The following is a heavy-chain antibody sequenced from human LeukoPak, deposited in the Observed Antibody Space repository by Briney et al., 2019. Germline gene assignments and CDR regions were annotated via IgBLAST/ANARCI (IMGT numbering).Heavy chain of an antibody. Sequence: ASVKVSCKASGYTFTSYGISWVRQAPGQGLEWMGWISAYNGNTNYAQKLQGRVTMTTDTSTSTAYMELRSLRSDGTAVYYCARVSAQNYDYVWGSYRPLPFDYWGQGTLVTVSS. CDR2: ISAYNGNT. CDR1: GYTFTSYG. CDR3: ARVSAQNYDYVWGSYRPLPFDY. V-gene: IGHV1-18*01. D-gene: IGHD3-16*02. J-gene: IGHJ4*02.